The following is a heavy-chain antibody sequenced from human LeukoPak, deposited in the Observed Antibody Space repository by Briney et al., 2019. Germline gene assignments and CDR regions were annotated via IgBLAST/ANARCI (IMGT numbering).Heavy chain of an antibody. J-gene: IGHJ4*02. CDR3: AKAQRRYCSSTSCPYFDY. CDR1: GFTFSRYG. D-gene: IGHD2-2*01. Sequence: GGSLRLSCAASGFTFSRYGMHWVRQAPGKGLEWVAVIWYDGSNKYYADSVKGRFTISRDNSKNTLYLQMNSLRAEDTAVYYCAKAQRRYCSSTSCPYFDYWGQGTLVTVSS. CDR2: IWYDGSNK. V-gene: IGHV3-33*06.